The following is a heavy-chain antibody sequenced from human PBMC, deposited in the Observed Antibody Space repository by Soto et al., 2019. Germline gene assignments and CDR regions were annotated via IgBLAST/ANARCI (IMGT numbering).Heavy chain of an antibody. CDR1: GYSFTSYA. V-gene: IGHV1-3*01. D-gene: IGHD6-13*01. CDR2: TNAGNGNT. Sequence: GASVKVSCKASGYSFTSYAVHWVRQAPGQSLEWMGWTNAGNGNTKYSQKFQGRVTITRDTSASTGYMELRSLRSEDTAVYYCARGDSSSQLQVWLDPWGQGTPVTVSS. CDR3: ARGDSSSQLQVWLDP. J-gene: IGHJ5*02.